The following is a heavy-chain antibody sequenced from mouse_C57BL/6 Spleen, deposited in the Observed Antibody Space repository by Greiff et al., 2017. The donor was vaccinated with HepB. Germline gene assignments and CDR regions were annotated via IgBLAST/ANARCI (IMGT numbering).Heavy chain of an antibody. V-gene: IGHV3-1*01. CDR2: ISYSGST. J-gene: IGHJ3*01. D-gene: IGHD2-4*01. Sequence: EVKLMESGPGMVKPSQSLSLTCTVTGYSITSGYYWHWIRHFPGNKLEWMGYISYSGSTNYNPSLKSRISITHDTSKNHFFLKLNSVTTEDTATYYCARGFDSWFAYWGQGTLVTVSA. CDR1: GYSITSGYY. CDR3: ARGFDSWFAY.